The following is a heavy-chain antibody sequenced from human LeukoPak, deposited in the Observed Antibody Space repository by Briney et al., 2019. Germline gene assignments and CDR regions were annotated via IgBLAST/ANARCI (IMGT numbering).Heavy chain of an antibody. J-gene: IGHJ4*02. Sequence: SETLSLTCTVSGGSISSSSYYWCWIRQPPGKGLEWIGSIYYSGSTYYNPSLKSRVTISVDTSKNQFSLKLSSVTAADTAVYYCARLSRLFYYDSSGYFDYWGQGTLVTVSS. CDR1: GGSISSSSYY. CDR2: IYYSGST. D-gene: IGHD3-22*01. CDR3: ARLSRLFYYDSSGYFDY. V-gene: IGHV4-39*01.